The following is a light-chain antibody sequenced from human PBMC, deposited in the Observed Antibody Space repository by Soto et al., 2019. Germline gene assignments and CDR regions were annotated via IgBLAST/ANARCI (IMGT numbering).Light chain of an antibody. Sequence: EIVLTQSPATLSLSPGERVTLSCGASQSLTNNFLAWYQQRPGLAPKLLIFDVSTRATGIPDRFSGSGSGTDFTLTTSRLEPEDFAVYYCERFDNSPTFGGGTKVEVK. CDR3: ERFDNSPT. CDR1: QSLTNNF. CDR2: DVS. V-gene: IGKV3D-20*01. J-gene: IGKJ4*01.